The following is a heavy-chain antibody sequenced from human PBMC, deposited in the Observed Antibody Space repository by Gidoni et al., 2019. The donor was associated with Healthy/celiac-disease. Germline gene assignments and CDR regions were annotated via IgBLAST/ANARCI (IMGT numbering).Heavy chain of an antibody. Sequence: QVQLVQSGAEVQQPGASVKVSCPASGYTFTSYYMHWVRQAPGQGLEWMGIINPSGGSTSYAQKFQGRVTMTRDTSTSTVYMELSSLRSEDTAVYYCANAVAGYYYYYGMDGWGQGTTVTVSS. CDR1: GYTFTSYY. CDR2: INPSGGST. J-gene: IGHJ6*02. D-gene: IGHD6-19*01. V-gene: IGHV1-46*01. CDR3: ANAVAGYYYYYGMDG.